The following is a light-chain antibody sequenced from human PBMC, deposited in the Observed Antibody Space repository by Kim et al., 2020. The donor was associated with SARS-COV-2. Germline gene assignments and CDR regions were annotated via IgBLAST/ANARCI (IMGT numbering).Light chain of an antibody. CDR1: QNIDTY. V-gene: IGKV3-11*01. Sequence: PGDRATLSCRASQNIDTYLAWYQQRPGQAPRLLVYDASNRDTGVPDRFSGSGSGTDFTLTISSLEPEDFSIYYCQQRNSWPPAVTFGGGTKVDIK. J-gene: IGKJ4*01. CDR3: QQRNSWPPAVT. CDR2: DAS.